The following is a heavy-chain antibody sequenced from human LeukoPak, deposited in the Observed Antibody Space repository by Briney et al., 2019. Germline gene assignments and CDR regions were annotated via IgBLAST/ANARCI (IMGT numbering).Heavy chain of an antibody. CDR2: ISVDGGSK. CDR3: ARGGHYDSRDAIDS. V-gene: IGHV3-43*02. D-gene: IGHD3-22*01. J-gene: IGHJ4*02. CDR1: GFRFHDYS. Sequence: PGGSLRLSCAASGFRFHDYSMHWVRQPPGKGLEWVSLISVDGGSKYYADAVKGRFNISRAKNKTSLYLQMNSLRTEDTDLYYCARGGHYDSRDAIDSWGQGTLVTVSS.